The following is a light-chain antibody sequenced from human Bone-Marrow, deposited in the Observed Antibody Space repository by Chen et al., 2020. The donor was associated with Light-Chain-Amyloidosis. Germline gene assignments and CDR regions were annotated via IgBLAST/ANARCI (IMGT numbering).Light chain of an antibody. Sequence: QSALTQPASVSGSPGQSITISCTGTSSDVGGDNHVSWDQQHPDKAPKHMIYEVTNRPSWVPDRFSGSKSDNTASLTISGLQTEDEADYFCSSYTITNTLVFGSGTRVTVL. CDR1: SSDVGGDNH. V-gene: IGLV2-14*01. CDR2: EVT. CDR3: SSYTITNTLV. J-gene: IGLJ1*01.